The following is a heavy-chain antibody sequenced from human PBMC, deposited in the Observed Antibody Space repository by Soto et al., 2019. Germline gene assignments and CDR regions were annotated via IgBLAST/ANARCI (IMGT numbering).Heavy chain of an antibody. CDR3: AHRGGGIVDWYFDL. V-gene: IGHV2-5*02. D-gene: IGHD1-26*01. J-gene: IGHJ2*01. CDR2: IYWDDDK. Sequence: QITLNESGPTLVKPTQTLTLTCTFSGFSLGTYGVGVGWIRQPPGKALEWLALIYWDDDKRYSPSLKSRLTIPKDPPKRQVFLTLTNMDPVDTATYYCAHRGGGIVDWYFDLWGRGTPVIVSS. CDR1: GFSLGTYGVG.